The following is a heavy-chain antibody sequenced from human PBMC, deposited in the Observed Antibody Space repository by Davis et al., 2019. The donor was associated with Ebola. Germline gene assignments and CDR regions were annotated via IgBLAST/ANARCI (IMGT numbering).Heavy chain of an antibody. V-gene: IGHV4-59*01. J-gene: IGHJ4*02. CDR2: IYYSGTT. Sequence: SETLSLTCTVSGGSFSTYYWSWVRQPPGKRLAWVGYIYYSGTTHYNPSLRGRVTISVDTSKKHFSLKLGSVTAADTAVYYCARGSQWLGPDYWGQGTLVTVSS. D-gene: IGHD6-19*01. CDR3: ARGSQWLGPDY. CDR1: GGSFSTYY.